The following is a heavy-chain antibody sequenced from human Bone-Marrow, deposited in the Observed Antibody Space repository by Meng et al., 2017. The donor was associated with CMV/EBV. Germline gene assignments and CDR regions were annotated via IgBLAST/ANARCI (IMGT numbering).Heavy chain of an antibody. CDR2: ITGRGADT. D-gene: IGHD3-16*01. CDR1: QFIFSRSA. Sequence: LSCAAFQFIFSRSAMSWVRQAPGKGLEWVSSITGRGADTYYADSVRGRFTISRDNSRDTLYLQMNSLRVDDTAVYYCAKGGDSDFDYWGQGTLVTVSS. V-gene: IGHV3-23*01. CDR3: AKGGDSDFDY. J-gene: IGHJ4*02.